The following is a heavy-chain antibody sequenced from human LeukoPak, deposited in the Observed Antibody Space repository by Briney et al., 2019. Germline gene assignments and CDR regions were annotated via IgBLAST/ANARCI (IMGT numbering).Heavy chain of an antibody. CDR2: IYYSGST. CDR3: AIAAAGTVVPRVDY. Sequence: PSETLSLTCTVSGGSISSSSYYWGWIRQPPGKGLEWIGSIYYSGSTYYNPSLKSRVTISVDTSKNQFSLKLSSVTAADTAVYYCAIAAAGTVVPRVDYWGQGTLVTVSS. CDR1: GGSISSSSYY. J-gene: IGHJ4*02. D-gene: IGHD6-13*01. V-gene: IGHV4-39*07.